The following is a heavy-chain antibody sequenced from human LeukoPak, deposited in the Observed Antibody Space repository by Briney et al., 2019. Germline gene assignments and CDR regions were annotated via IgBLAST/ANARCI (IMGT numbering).Heavy chain of an antibody. V-gene: IGHV1-2*02. J-gene: IGHJ6*02. CDR2: INPNSGGT. Sequence: ASVKVSCKASGYTFTGYYMHWVRQAPGQGLEWMGWINPNSGGTNYAQKFQGRVTMTRDTSISTAYMELSRLRSDDTAVYYCARDLPTLTYYDFWSGYYKDYYYYYGMDVWGQGTTVTVSS. CDR3: ARDLPTLTYYDFWSGYYKDYYYYYGMDV. CDR1: GYTFTGYY. D-gene: IGHD3-3*01.